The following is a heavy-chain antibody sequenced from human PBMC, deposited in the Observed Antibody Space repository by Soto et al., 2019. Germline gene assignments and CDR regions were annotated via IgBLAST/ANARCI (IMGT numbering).Heavy chain of an antibody. CDR1: GGSISSNY. Sequence: SETLSLTCTVSGGSISSNYWTWIRQPPGKGLEWIGYVYNSGSTNYNPSLKSRVTISVDTSKNQFSLKLSSVTAADTAVYYCARIGGRYSYAHFDYWGQGTLVTVSS. D-gene: IGHD5-18*01. V-gene: IGHV4-59*12. CDR2: VYNSGST. CDR3: ARIGGRYSYAHFDY. J-gene: IGHJ4*02.